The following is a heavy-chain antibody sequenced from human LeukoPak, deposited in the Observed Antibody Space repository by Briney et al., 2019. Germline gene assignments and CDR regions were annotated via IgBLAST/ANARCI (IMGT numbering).Heavy chain of an antibody. CDR2: IYYSGST. Sequence: PSETLSLTCAVSGGSISSSSYYWGWLRQPPGRGLEWIGSIYYSGSTYYNSSLKSRVTMSVDPSKNQFSLKLSSVTAADTAGYYCARLGRIWGQGTLVTVSS. J-gene: IGHJ4*02. D-gene: IGHD2/OR15-2a*01. CDR1: GGSISSSSYY. V-gene: IGHV4-39*01. CDR3: ARLGRI.